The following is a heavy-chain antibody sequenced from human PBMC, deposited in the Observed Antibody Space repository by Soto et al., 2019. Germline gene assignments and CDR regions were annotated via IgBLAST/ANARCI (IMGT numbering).Heavy chain of an antibody. Sequence: EVQLVGSGGGLVQPGGSLRLSCAASGFTFSTSWMNWVSQTPGKGLEWVATINPDGSVIYYVDSVKGRFTISRDNVNNSGFQQMNTLRAEDTATFYCSRDRAFGCFDYWGQGIQFPVSS. CDR1: GFTFSTSW. CDR3: SRDRAFGCFDY. CDR2: INPDGSVI. J-gene: IGHJ4*02. V-gene: IGHV3-7*05. D-gene: IGHD3-10*01.